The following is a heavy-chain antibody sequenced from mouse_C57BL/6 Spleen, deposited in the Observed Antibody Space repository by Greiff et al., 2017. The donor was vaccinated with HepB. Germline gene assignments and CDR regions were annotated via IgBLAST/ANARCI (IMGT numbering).Heavy chain of an antibody. CDR2: ISDGGSYT. CDR1: GFTFSSYA. J-gene: IGHJ2*01. D-gene: IGHD4-1*02. Sequence: EVQLVESGGGLVKPGGSLKLSCAASGFTFSSYAMSWVRQTPEKRLEWVATISDGGSYTYYPDNVKGRFTISRDNAKNNLYLQMSHLKSEDTAMYYCARGTRSPQLGFDYWGQGTTLTVSS. CDR3: ARGTRSPQLGFDY. V-gene: IGHV5-4*01.